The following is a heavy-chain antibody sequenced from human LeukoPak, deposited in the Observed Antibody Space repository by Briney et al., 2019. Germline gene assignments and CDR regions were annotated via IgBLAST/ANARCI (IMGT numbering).Heavy chain of an antibody. J-gene: IGHJ6*03. CDR3: ASGGSYYYYYYMDV. Sequence: LSETLSLTCTVSGGSISSYYWSWIRQPPGKGLEWIGYIYYSGSTNYNPSLKSRVTISVDTSKNQFSLKLSSVTAADTAVYYCASGGSYYYYYYMDVWGKGTTVTVSS. V-gene: IGHV4-59*08. CDR2: IYYSGST. CDR1: GGSISSYY. D-gene: IGHD1-26*01.